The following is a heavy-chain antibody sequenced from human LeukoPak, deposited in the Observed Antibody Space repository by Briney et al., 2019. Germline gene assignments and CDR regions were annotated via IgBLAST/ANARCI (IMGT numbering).Heavy chain of an antibody. V-gene: IGHV3-23*01. CDR3: AKDMGRRIFGVAYDAFHI. CDR2: ISGSGGST. Sequence: PGGPLRLSCAASGFTFSSYAMSWVRQAPGKGLEWVSAISGSGGSTYYADSVKGRFTISRDNSKNTLYLQMNSLRAEDTAVYYCAKDMGRRIFGVAYDAFHIWGQGTMVTVSS. J-gene: IGHJ3*02. CDR1: GFTFSSYA. D-gene: IGHD3-3*01.